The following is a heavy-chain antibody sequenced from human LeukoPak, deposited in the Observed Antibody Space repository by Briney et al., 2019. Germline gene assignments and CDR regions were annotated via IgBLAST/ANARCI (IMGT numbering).Heavy chain of an antibody. D-gene: IGHD6-19*01. Sequence: GGSLRLSCAASGLTVSSNYMNWVRQAPGKGLEWVANIKQDGSEKYYVDSVKGRFTISRDDAKNSLYLQMNSLRAEDTAVYYCARDLYSSGWYDYWGQGTLVTVSS. CDR1: GLTVSSNY. V-gene: IGHV3-7*01. J-gene: IGHJ4*02. CDR2: IKQDGSEK. CDR3: ARDLYSSGWYDY.